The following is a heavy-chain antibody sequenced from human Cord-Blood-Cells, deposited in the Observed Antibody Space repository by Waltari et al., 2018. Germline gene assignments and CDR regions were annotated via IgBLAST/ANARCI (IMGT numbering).Heavy chain of an antibody. CDR2: IYYSGST. V-gene: IGHV4-31*03. Sequence: QVQLQESGPGLVKPSQTLSLTCTVSGGSISSGGYYWSWIRQPPGKGLEWIGYIYYSGSTYANPSLKSRVTISVDTSKNQFSLKLSSVTAADTAVYYCARVGTYYDFWSGYYDYWGQGTLVTVSS. J-gene: IGHJ4*02. D-gene: IGHD3-3*01. CDR3: ARVGTYYDFWSGYYDY. CDR1: GGSISSGGYY.